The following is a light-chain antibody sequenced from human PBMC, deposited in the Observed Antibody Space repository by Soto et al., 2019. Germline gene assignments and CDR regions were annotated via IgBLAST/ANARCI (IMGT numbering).Light chain of an antibody. J-gene: IGKJ1*01. CDR1: QDIGGR. CDR3: IQVYSYPRT. V-gene: IGKV1-12*01. Sequence: DIQMTQSPSSVSASVGDRITITCRASQDIGGRLAWFQQKPGKAPQYLIQAAPILQSVVPSRYRGSGSGTEFILTINNLQHEDCASYFCIQVYSYPRTFGLGTNVAI. CDR2: AAP.